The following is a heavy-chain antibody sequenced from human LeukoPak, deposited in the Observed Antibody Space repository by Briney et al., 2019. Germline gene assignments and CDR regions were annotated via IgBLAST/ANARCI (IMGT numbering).Heavy chain of an antibody. V-gene: IGHV3-23*01. CDR1: GFTFSNAW. Sequence: GGSLRLPCAASGFTFSNAWMSWVRQAPGKGLEWVSAISGSGGSTYYADSVKGRFTISRDNSKNTLYLQMNSPRAEDTAVYYCAKDSGIAVAGTVYWGQGTLVTVSS. D-gene: IGHD6-19*01. J-gene: IGHJ4*02. CDR2: ISGSGGST. CDR3: AKDSGIAVAGTVY.